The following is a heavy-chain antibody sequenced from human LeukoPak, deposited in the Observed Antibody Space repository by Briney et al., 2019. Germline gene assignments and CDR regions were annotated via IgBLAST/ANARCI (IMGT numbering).Heavy chain of an antibody. CDR1: GFTFSSYP. J-gene: IGHJ4*02. Sequence: GGSLRLSCAASGFTFSSYPMSWVRQAPWKGLEWVSAISGSGGSPYYADSVKGRFTISRDNSKNTLYLQMNSLRAEDTAVYYCAKNSGNYVYFDYWGQGTLVTVSS. D-gene: IGHD1-7*01. CDR3: AKNSGNYVYFDY. CDR2: ISGSGGSP. V-gene: IGHV3-23*01.